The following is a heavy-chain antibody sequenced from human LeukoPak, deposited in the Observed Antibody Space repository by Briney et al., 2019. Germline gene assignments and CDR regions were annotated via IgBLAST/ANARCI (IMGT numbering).Heavy chain of an antibody. CDR1: GGSFSGYY. CDR2: INHSGST. V-gene: IGHV4-34*01. Sequence: SETLSLTCAVYGGSFSGYYWSWIRQPPGKGLEWIGEINHSGSTNYNPSLKSRVTISVGTSKNQFSLKLSSVTAADTAVYYCASHKQWLVQNWFDPWGQGTLVTVSS. D-gene: IGHD6-19*01. J-gene: IGHJ5*02. CDR3: ASHKQWLVQNWFDP.